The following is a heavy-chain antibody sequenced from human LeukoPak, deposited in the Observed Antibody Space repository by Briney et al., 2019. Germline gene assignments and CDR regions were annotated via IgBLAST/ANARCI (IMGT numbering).Heavy chain of an antibody. CDR1: GFTFSSYS. V-gene: IGHV3-48*01. CDR2: ISSSSSTI. D-gene: IGHD3-10*01. CDR3: ARDRTVRGVTPGY. J-gene: IGHJ4*02. Sequence: GGSLRLSCAASGFTFSSYSMNWVRQAPGKGLEWVSYISSSSSTIYYADSVKVRFTISRDNAKTSLYLQMNSLRAEDTAVYYCARDRTVRGVTPGYWGQGTLVTVSS.